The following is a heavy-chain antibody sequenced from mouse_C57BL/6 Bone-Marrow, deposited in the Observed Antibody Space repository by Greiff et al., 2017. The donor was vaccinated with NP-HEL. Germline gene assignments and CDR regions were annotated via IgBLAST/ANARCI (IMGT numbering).Heavy chain of an antibody. V-gene: IGHV5-4*03. Sequence: EVKLMESGGGLVKPGGSLKLSCAASGFTFSSYAMSWVRQTPEKRLEWVATISDGGSYNSYPDNVKGRFTISRDNAKNNLYLQRGQLKSEYTAMYYCARALWLRRAYWGQGTLVTVSA. CDR1: GFTFSSYA. CDR3: ARALWLRRAY. D-gene: IGHD2-2*01. CDR2: ISDGGSYN. J-gene: IGHJ3*01.